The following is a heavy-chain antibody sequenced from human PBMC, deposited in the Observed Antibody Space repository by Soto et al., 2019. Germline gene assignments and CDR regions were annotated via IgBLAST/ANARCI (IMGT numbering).Heavy chain of an antibody. D-gene: IGHD2-15*01. CDR1: GGTFSSYA. V-gene: IGHV1-69*01. J-gene: IGHJ6*02. CDR3: ARLPWVVATKSDKIMDV. CDR2: IIPIFGTA. Sequence: QVQLVQSGAEVKKPGSSVKVSCKASGGTFSSYAISWVRQAPGQGLEWMGGIIPIFGTANDAQKFQGRVTITADESTSTDHMELSRLRSEDTAVYYCARLPWVVATKSDKIMDVWGQGTTVTVSS.